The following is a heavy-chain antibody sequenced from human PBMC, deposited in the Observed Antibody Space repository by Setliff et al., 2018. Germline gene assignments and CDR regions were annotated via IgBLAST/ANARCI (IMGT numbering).Heavy chain of an antibody. CDR3: ARDKLRFLENWFDP. D-gene: IGHD3-3*01. CDR2: ISSSSSYI. CDR1: GLTFSSYA. J-gene: IGHJ5*02. V-gene: IGHV3-21*01. Sequence: GGSLRLSCAASGLTFSSYAMSWVRQAPGKGLEWVSSISSSSSYIYYADSVKGRFTISRDNAKNSLYLQMNSLRAEDTAVYYCARDKLRFLENWFDPWGQGTLVTVSS.